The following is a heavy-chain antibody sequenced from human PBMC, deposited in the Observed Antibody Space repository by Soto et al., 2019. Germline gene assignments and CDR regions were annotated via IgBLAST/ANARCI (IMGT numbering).Heavy chain of an antibody. D-gene: IGHD3-3*01. CDR2: VNHTGRT. CDR3: ARDFAYFDS. J-gene: IGHJ4*02. CDR1: GGSFKSGSYS. Sequence: SETLSLTCTGSGGSFKSGSYSWSWIRQPPGKGLEWIGYVNHTGRTSYNPSLKSRVSISMDTSKNQFSLNLDSVTAADTAVYFCARDFAYFDSWGQGTLVTVSS. V-gene: IGHV4-61*01.